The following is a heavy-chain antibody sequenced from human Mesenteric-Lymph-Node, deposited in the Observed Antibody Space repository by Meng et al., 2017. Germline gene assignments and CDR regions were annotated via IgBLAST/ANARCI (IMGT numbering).Heavy chain of an antibody. D-gene: IGHD2-2*01. J-gene: IGHJ6*02. CDR3: ASNIVVVPAAQYYCYGMDV. CDR1: GFTFSGHW. Sequence: GGSLRLSCEASGFTFSGHWMHWVRQAPGKGLEWVAVISYDGSNKYYAGSVKGRFTISRDNSKNTLYLQMNSLRAEDTAVYYCASNIVVVPAAQYYCYGMDVWGQGTMVTVSS. V-gene: IGHV3-30*03. CDR2: ISYDGSNK.